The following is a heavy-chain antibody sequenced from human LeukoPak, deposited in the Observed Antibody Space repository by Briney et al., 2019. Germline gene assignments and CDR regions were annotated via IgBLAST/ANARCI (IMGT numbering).Heavy chain of an antibody. Sequence: PSETLSLTCTVSGGSISSGGYYWSWIRQHPGKGLEWIGYIYYSGSTYYNPSLKGRVTISVDTSKNQFSLKLSSVTAADTAVYYCARRAYDFWSGYYYYYYMDVWGKGTTVTVSS. CDR3: ARRAYDFWSGYYYYYYMDV. D-gene: IGHD3-3*01. CDR1: GGSISSGGYY. J-gene: IGHJ6*03. V-gene: IGHV4-31*03. CDR2: IYYSGST.